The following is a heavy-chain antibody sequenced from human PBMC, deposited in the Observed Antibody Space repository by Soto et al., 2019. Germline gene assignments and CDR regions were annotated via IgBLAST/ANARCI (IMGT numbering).Heavy chain of an antibody. CDR3: AMSKPPSAYGWNDVPDDAFDI. V-gene: IGHV1-69*02. J-gene: IGHJ3*02. CDR2: IIPILGIA. CDR1: GGTFSSYT. D-gene: IGHD1-1*01. Sequence: QVQLVQSGAEVKKPGSSVKVSCKASGGTFSSYTISWVRQAPGQGLEWMGRIIPILGIANYAQKFQGRVTITADKSTSTACMELSSLRSEDTAVYYCAMSKPPSAYGWNDVPDDAFDIWGQGTMVTVSS.